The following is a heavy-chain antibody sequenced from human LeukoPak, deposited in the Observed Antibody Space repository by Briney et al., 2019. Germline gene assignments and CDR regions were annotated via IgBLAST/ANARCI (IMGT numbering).Heavy chain of an antibody. Sequence: GGSLRLSCAASGFTFSDSTMNWVRQAPGKGLEWLSYISGHGRTIYYDDSVKGRFTISRDDLKNSLFLQMNSLTTDDTAVYYCVRDFELGRLDPWGQGTLVTVSS. J-gene: IGHJ5*02. CDR1: GFTFSDST. D-gene: IGHD3-9*01. CDR3: VRDFELGRLDP. CDR2: ISGHGRTI. V-gene: IGHV3-48*04.